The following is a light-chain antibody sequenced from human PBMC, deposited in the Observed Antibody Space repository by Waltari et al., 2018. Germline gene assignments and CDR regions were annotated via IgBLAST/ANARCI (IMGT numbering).Light chain of an antibody. CDR1: QSVGKS. V-gene: IGKV3-20*01. Sequence: EIVLTQSPGTLSLSPRERATLACRASQSVGKSLAWYQQKPGQAPRLLIYDASRRATGIPDRFSGSGSGTDFSLTISRLEPEDFAVYYCQHYVRLPATFGQGTKVEI. J-gene: IGKJ1*01. CDR2: DAS. CDR3: QHYVRLPAT.